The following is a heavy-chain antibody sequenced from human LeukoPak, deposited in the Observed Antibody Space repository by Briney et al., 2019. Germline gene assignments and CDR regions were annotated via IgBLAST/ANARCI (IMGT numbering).Heavy chain of an antibody. J-gene: IGHJ4*02. CDR2: IYSGGST. CDR3: ARGPPYGGSSWNYYFDY. V-gene: IGHV3-53*01. Sequence: GGSLRLSCAASGFTVSSNYMSWVRQAPGKGLEWVSVIYSGGSTYYADSVKGRFTISRDNSKNTLYLQMNSLRAEDTAVYYCARGPPYGGSSWNYYFDYWGQGTPVTVSS. D-gene: IGHD6-13*01. CDR1: GFTVSSNY.